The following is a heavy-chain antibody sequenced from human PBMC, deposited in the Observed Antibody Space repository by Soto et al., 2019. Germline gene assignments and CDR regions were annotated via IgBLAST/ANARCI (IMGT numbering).Heavy chain of an antibody. V-gene: IGHV4-30-4*01. CDR1: GGPVRDAYSY. J-gene: IGHJ3*02. CDR3: ARELEGGVLDI. Sequence: KTSETLSLTCTVSGGPVRDAYSYWTWIRQPPGKGLEWMGYLSYTGSTYYNPSLRNRATISVDESSNHLSLRLSSVTAADAAVYYCARELEGGVLDIWGRGTLVTVSS. D-gene: IGHD2-8*02. CDR2: LSYTGST.